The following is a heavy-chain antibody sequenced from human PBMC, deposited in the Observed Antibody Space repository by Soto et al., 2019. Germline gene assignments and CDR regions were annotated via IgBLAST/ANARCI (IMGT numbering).Heavy chain of an antibody. Sequence: GGSLRLSCAASGFTFSSYWMSWVRQAPGKGLEWVANIKQDGSEKYYVDSVTGRFTISRDNAKNSLYLQMNSLRAEDTAVYYCARLTGEAHSRFDYWGQGTLVTVSS. CDR1: GFTFSSYW. J-gene: IGHJ4*02. CDR2: IKQDGSEK. CDR3: ARLTGEAHSRFDY. D-gene: IGHD7-27*01. V-gene: IGHV3-7*01.